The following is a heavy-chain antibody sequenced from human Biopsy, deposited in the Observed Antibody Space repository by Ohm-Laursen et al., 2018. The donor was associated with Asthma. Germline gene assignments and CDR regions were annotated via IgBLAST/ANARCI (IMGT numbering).Heavy chain of an antibody. CDR3: ARTTYGHAGFDP. CDR2: INPNSGGT. D-gene: IGHD4-17*01. J-gene: IGHJ5*02. V-gene: IGHV1-2*06. CDR1: GYTFIGCH. Sequence: GASVKVSCKASGYTFIGCHIHWMRQAPGQGLEWMGRINPNSGGTNYAQKFQGRVTMTRDTSISTAYMEVSRLRSDDTAVYYCARTTYGHAGFDPWGQGTLVTVSS.